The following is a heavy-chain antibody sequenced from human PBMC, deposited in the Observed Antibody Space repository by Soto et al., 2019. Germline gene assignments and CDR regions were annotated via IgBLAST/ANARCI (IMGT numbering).Heavy chain of an antibody. Sequence: GDSVKVSCKASGFTFSSSAVQWVRQVRGQRLEWMGWIVLSNGNTNYAQNFQDRVNITRDMSTSTAYMEVRSLGYEDTAVYCCAARVDGIGWYWLDLWGQGPLVTVSS. CDR1: GFTFSSSA. CDR2: IVLSNGNT. J-gene: IGHJ5*02. CDR3: AARVDGIGWYWLDL. V-gene: IGHV1-58*01. D-gene: IGHD6-19*01.